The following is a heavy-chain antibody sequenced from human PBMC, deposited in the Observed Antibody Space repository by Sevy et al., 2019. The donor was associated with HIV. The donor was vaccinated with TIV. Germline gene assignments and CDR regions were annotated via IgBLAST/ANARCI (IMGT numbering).Heavy chain of an antibody. CDR1: GFSFSSYW. J-gene: IGHJ3*01. Sequence: GGSLRLSCAASGFSFSSYWMHWVRQAPGKGLEWVSRSNSDEISRSYADSVMGRFTISRDNTKNTLYLQMEILRVEDTVSYECARVYYYYDSSGSMGIDAFDVWGQGTTVTVSS. V-gene: IGHV3-74*01. D-gene: IGHD3-22*01. CDR3: ARVYYYYDSSGSMGIDAFDV. CDR2: SNSDEISR.